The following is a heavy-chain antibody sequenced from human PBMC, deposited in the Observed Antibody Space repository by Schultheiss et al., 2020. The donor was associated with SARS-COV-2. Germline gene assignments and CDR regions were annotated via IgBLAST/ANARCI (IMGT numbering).Heavy chain of an antibody. CDR1: GFTFSSYD. V-gene: IGHV3-23*01. CDR3: AKPTTVTSYYFDY. CDR2: ISGSGNSA. Sequence: GGSLRLSCAASGFTFSSYDMSWVRQAPGKGLEWVSGISGSGNSAFYADSVKGRFTISRDNSKNTLYLQMNSLRAEDTAIYYCAKPTTVTSYYFDYWGQGTLVTVSS. J-gene: IGHJ4*02. D-gene: IGHD4-17*01.